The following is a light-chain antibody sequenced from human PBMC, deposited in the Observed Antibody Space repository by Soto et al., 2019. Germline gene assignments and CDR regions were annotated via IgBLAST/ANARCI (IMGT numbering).Light chain of an antibody. CDR1: ENVASNY. CDR2: DAS. J-gene: IGKJ1*01. V-gene: IGKV3-20*01. Sequence: IVLTQSPGTLSLSPGERATLPCRASENVASNYLAWYQQKPGQAPRLLIFDASSRATDIPDRFSGSGSGTDFTLIISRLEPEDFAVYHCQQYAISPWTFGQGTKVEV. CDR3: QQYAISPWT.